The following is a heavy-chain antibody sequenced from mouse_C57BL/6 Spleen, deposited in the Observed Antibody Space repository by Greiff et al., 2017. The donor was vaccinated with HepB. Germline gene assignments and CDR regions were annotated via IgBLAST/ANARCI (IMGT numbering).Heavy chain of an antibody. CDR1: GFTFSDYG. J-gene: IGHJ2*01. Sequence: EVKVVESGGGLVKPGGSLKLSCAASGFTFSDYGMHWVRQAPEKGLEWVAYISSGSSTIYYADTVKGRFTISRDNAKNTLFLQMTSLRSEDTAMYYCARGAYYYGSKGNYLDYWGQGTTLTVSS. D-gene: IGHD1-1*01. V-gene: IGHV5-17*01. CDR2: ISSGSSTI. CDR3: ARGAYYYGSKGNYLDY.